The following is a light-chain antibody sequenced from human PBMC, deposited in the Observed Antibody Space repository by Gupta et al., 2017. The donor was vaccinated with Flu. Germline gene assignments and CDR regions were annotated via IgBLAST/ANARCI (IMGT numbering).Light chain of an antibody. CDR2: EVT. CDR3: CSFASGNWV. CDR1: SGDVGNYNL. V-gene: IGLV2-23*02. Sequence: QSITISCTGSSGDVGNYNLVSWYQQHPGTAPKLMIYEVTYRPAGVSNRCSGTKSGNTASLTISGLQAEDEADYYCCSFASGNWVFGGGTKVSVL. J-gene: IGLJ3*02.